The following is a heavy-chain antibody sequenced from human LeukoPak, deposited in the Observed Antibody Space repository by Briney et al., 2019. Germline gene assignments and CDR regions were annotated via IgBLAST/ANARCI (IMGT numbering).Heavy chain of an antibody. J-gene: IGHJ2*01. Sequence: GGSLRLSCAASGFIFSTYWMHWVRQAPGKGLVWVSRINGAGTSADYADSVKGRFTISRDNAKNTLYLQMNGLRADDTAVYYCAGIRISWYFDLWGRGTLVTVSS. CDR3: AGIRISWYFDL. CDR2: INGAGTSA. CDR1: GFIFSTYW. V-gene: IGHV3-74*01.